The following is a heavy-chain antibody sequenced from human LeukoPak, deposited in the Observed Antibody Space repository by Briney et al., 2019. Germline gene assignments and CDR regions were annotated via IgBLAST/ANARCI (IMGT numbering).Heavy chain of an antibody. CDR3: VKGLRTGVGPYMGYHYYMDV. V-gene: IGHV3-23*01. CDR1: GFTFSSYA. CDR2: ISGSGEST. D-gene: IGHD3-16*01. J-gene: IGHJ6*03. Sequence: AGSLRLSCAASGFTFSSYAMSWVRHAQGQGMEWVSGISGSGESTYYADSVKGRFTISRDNSKNTLYLQMNSLGDEDTGVYFCVKGLRTGVGPYMGYHYYMDVSGKGATVTVSS.